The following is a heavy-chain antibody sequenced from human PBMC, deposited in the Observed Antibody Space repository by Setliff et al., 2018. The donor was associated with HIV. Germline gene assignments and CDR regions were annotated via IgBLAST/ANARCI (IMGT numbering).Heavy chain of an antibody. J-gene: IGHJ4*02. Sequence: SETLSLTCTVSGGSISGHYWSWIRQTPGKGLEWIGYVYSNGNTDYNPSFTSRVTISVDTSKNQFSLKLPSVTAADTAVYYCARGRFVGFDYWGQGTLVTVSS. V-gene: IGHV4-59*11. CDR2: VYSNGNT. CDR1: GGSISGHY. D-gene: IGHD3-16*02. CDR3: ARGRFVGFDY.